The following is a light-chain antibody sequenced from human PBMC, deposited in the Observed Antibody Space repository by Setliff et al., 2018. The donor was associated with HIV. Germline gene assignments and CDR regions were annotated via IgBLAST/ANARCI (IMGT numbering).Light chain of an antibody. V-gene: IGLV2-14*01. CDR2: EVT. CDR1: TSDIGSYTF. J-gene: IGLJ1*01. CDR3: ASYTKRNVFV. Sequence: QSALTQPASVSGSPGQSITIPCTGTTSDIGSYTFVSWYQHYPGEAPKLILYEVTDRPSGVSYRFSGSRSGTTASLTISGLRAEDEADYYCASYTKRNVFVFGTGTKVTVL.